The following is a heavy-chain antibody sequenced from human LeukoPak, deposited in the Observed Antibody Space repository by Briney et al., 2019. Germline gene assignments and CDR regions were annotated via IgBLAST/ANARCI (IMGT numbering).Heavy chain of an antibody. Sequence: GGSLRLSCAASGFTFSSYWMSWVRQAPGKGLEWVANIKQDGSEKYYVDSVKGRFTISRDNAKNSLYLQMNSLRAEDTAVYYCARDYYDSSGQQDYWGQGTLVTVSP. CDR1: GFTFSSYW. J-gene: IGHJ4*02. D-gene: IGHD3-22*01. CDR2: IKQDGSEK. V-gene: IGHV3-7*01. CDR3: ARDYYDSSGQQDY.